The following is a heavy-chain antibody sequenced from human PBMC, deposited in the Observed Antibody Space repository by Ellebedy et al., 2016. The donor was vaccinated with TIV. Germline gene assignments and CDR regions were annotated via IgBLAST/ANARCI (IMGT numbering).Heavy chain of an antibody. V-gene: IGHV6-1*01. CDR1: GDTVSSDTAA. CDR2: TYYRSQWKN. CDR3: ARDLSEFGNTWPLFDY. Sequence: SETLSLTCAISGDTVSSDTAAWNWIRQSPSRGLEWLGRTYYRSQWKNDYAVSVKSRITISPDTSKNQLSLQLKSVTPEDTAVYFCARDLSEFGNTWPLFDYWGQGTLVTVSS. D-gene: IGHD3-16*01. J-gene: IGHJ4*02.